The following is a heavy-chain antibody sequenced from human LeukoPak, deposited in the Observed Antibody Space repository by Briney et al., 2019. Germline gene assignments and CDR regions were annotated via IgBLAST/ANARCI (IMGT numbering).Heavy chain of an antibody. CDR3: AKDSLSFYYYYMDV. CDR2: ISGSGGST. Sequence: GGSLRLSCAASGFTFSSYAMSWVRQAPGKGLEWVSAISGSGGSTYYADPLKGRFTISRDNSKNTLYLQMNSLRAEDTAVYYCAKDSLSFYYYYMDVWGQGTTVTVSS. J-gene: IGHJ6*03. D-gene: IGHD3-10*01. V-gene: IGHV3-23*01. CDR1: GFTFSSYA.